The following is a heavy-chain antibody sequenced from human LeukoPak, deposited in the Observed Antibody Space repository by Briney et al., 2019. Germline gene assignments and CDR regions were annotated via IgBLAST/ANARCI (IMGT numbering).Heavy chain of an antibody. CDR2: IYYSGST. V-gene: IGHV4-59*11. D-gene: IGHD1-26*01. CDR1: GGPFSIHY. Sequence: SETLSLTCTVSGGPFSIHYWSSLRQPPGKGLEWIGYIYYSGSTDHNPSLKSRVTISIDTSKKQFSLKLSSVTAADTAVYYCASGSDSWGLLPKFFCDFWGQGSLVTVSS. J-gene: IGHJ4*02. CDR3: ASGSDSWGLLPKFFCDF.